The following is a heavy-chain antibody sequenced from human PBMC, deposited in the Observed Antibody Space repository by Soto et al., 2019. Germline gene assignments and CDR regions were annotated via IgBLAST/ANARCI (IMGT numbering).Heavy chain of an antibody. Sequence: GGSLRLSCAASGFTFRSYWMSWVHQAPGKGLEWVANIKQDGSEKYYVDSVKARFTISRDNAKNSLYLQMNSQRAEDTAVYYCARDESTDVWGQGTTVTVSS. V-gene: IGHV3-7*01. CDR2: IKQDGSEK. CDR3: ARDESTDV. CDR1: GFTFRSYW. J-gene: IGHJ6*02.